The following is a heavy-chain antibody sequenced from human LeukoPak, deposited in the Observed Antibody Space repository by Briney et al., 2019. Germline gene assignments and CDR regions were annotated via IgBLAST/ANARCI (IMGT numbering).Heavy chain of an antibody. V-gene: IGHV3-21*01. Sequence: GGSLRLSCAASGFTFSSYSMNWVRQAPGKGLEWVSSITSNSNYIYCADSVRGRFTISRDNAKNSLYLQMNSLRAEDTAVYYCATGYDSSGYHFDYWGQGTLVTVSS. CDR2: ITSNSNYI. CDR1: GFTFSSYS. J-gene: IGHJ4*02. CDR3: ATGYDSSGYHFDY. D-gene: IGHD3-22*01.